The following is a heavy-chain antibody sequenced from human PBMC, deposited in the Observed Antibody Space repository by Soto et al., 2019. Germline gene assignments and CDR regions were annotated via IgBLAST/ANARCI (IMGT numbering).Heavy chain of an antibody. CDR2: ISSSSSTI. J-gene: IGHJ4*02. V-gene: IGHV3-48*02. D-gene: IGHD4-17*01. CDR3: AREEAYFPDYGDRRGYYFDY. Sequence: EVQLVESGGGLVQPGGSLRLSCAASGFTFSSYSMNWVRQAPGKGLEWVSYISSSSSTIYYADSVKGRFTISRDNAKNSLYLQMNSLRDEDTAVYYCAREEAYFPDYGDRRGYYFDYWGQGTLVTVSS. CDR1: GFTFSSYS.